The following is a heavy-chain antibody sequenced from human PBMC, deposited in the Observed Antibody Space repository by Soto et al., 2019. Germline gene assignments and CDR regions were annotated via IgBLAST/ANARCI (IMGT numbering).Heavy chain of an antibody. D-gene: IGHD4-17*01. V-gene: IGHV3-7*04. CDR1: GFTFSNYW. CDR2: IRRDGDEK. J-gene: IGHJ3*02. Sequence: GGSLRLSCAASGFTFSNYWMTWVRLAPGKGLEWVANIRRDGDEKQYAGFVEGRFAVSRDNARNLLSLRMNYLRVEDTAVYYCARDPANSGDSARWGAFDIWGQGTVVTVSS. CDR3: ARDPANSGDSARWGAFDI.